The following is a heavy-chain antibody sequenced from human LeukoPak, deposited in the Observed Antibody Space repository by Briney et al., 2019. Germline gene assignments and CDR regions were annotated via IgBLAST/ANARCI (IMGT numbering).Heavy chain of an antibody. CDR2: IYYNGNT. CDR3: ARGARGYYDSPFDC. J-gene: IGHJ4*02. Sequence: SETLSLTCTVSGGSISTYYWSWIRRPPGKGLEWIGYIYYNGNTKYNPSLNSRVTISVHTSKNQFSLKLSSVTAADTAMYYRARGARGYYDSPFDCWGQGTPVTPSS. CDR1: GGSISTYY. V-gene: IGHV4-59*01. D-gene: IGHD3-22*01.